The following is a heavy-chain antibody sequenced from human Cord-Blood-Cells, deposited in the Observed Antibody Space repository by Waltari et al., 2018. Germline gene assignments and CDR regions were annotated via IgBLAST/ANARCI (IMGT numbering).Heavy chain of an antibody. CDR2: IYPGDSDT. CDR3: ARHGPTTVTTYAFDI. Sequence: EVQLVQSGAEVKKPGESLKISCKGSGYSFTSYWIGWVRQMPGKGLGWMGIIYPGDSDTRYSPSFQGQVTISADKSISTAYLQWSSLKASDTAMYYCARHGPTTVTTYAFDIWGQGTMVTVSS. J-gene: IGHJ3*02. D-gene: IGHD4-17*01. V-gene: IGHV5-51*01. CDR1: GYSFTSYW.